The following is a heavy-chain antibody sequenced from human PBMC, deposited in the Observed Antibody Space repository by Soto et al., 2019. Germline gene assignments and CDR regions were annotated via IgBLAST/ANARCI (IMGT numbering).Heavy chain of an antibody. CDR2: IYYSGST. D-gene: IGHD3-9*01. V-gene: IGHV4-59*01. CDR3: AREGGGNYDILTGYYRGRGYYYYYGMDV. J-gene: IGHJ6*02. CDR1: GGSISSYY. Sequence: PSETLSLTCTVSGGSISSYYWSWIRQPPGKGLECIGYIYYSGSTNYNPSLKSRVTISVDTSKNQFSLKLSSVTAADTAVYYCAREGGGNYDILTGYYRGRGYYYYYGMDVWGQGTTVTVS.